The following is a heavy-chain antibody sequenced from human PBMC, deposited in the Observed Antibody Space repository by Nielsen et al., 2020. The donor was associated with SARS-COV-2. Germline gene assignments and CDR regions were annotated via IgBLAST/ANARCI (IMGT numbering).Heavy chain of an antibody. CDR1: GGSFSGYY. CDR3: ARGLGKWNYDWFDP. D-gene: IGHD1-7*01. V-gene: IGHV4-34*01. J-gene: IGHJ5*02. CDR2: INHSGST. Sequence: GSLRLFCAVYGGSFSGYYWSWIRQPPGKGLEWIGEINHSGSTNYNPSLKSRVTISVDTSKNQFSLKLSSVTAADTAVYYCARGLGKWNYDWFDPWGQGTLVTVSS.